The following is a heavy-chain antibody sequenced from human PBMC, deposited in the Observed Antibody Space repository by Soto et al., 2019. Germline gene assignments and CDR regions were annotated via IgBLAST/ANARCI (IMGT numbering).Heavy chain of an antibody. Sequence: GGSLRLSCAASGFTFSSYAMHWVRQAPGKGLEYVSAISSNGGSTYYANSVKGRFTISRDNSKNTLYLQMGSLRAEDMAVYYCAREPTELWWSPNPVGYWGQGTLVTVSS. J-gene: IGHJ4*02. CDR2: ISSNGGST. D-gene: IGHD2-21*01. CDR1: GFTFSSYA. CDR3: AREPTELWWSPNPVGY. V-gene: IGHV3-64*01.